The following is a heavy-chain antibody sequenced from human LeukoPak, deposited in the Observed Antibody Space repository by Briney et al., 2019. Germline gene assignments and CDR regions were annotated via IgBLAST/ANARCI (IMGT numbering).Heavy chain of an antibody. D-gene: IGHD4-23*01. CDR3: ARDLNYGGNPALDAFDI. CDR1: GYSISSGYY. V-gene: IGHV4-38-2*02. Sequence: SETLSLTCAVSGYSISSGYYWGWIRQPPGKGLEWIGSIYHSGSTYYNPSLKSRVTISVDTSKNQFSLKLSSVTAADTAVYYCARDLNYGGNPALDAFDIWGQGTMVTVSS. CDR2: IYHSGST. J-gene: IGHJ3*02.